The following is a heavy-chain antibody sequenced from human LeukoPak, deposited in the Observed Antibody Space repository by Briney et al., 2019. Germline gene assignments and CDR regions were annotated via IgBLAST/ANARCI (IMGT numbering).Heavy chain of an antibody. D-gene: IGHD2-2*01. CDR3: AREPRVGYCSSTSCYLAY. CDR2: IASDGGNK. CDR1: GFIFSDYA. J-gene: IGHJ4*02. V-gene: IGHV3-30-3*01. Sequence: GGSLRLSCAASGFIFSDYAMHWVRQAPGKGLEWVAVIASDGGNKYYADSVKGRFTISRDNAKNSLYLQMNSLRAEDTAVYYCAREPRVGYCSSTSCYLAYWGQGTLVTVSS.